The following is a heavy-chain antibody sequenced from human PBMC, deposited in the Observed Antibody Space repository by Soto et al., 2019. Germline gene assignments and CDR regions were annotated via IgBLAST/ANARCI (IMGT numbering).Heavy chain of an antibody. D-gene: IGHD6-13*01. CDR1: GYTFTSYA. J-gene: IGHJ4*02. CDR3: ARDSSIAAAFPFDY. V-gene: IGHV1-3*01. CDR2: INAGNGNT. Sequence: QVQLVQSGAEVKKPGASVKVSCKASGYTFTSYAMHWVRQAPGQRLEWMGWINAGNGNTKYSQKFQGRVTITRDTSASTAYMELSSLRSEDTAAYYCARDSSIAAAFPFDYWGQGTLVTVSS.